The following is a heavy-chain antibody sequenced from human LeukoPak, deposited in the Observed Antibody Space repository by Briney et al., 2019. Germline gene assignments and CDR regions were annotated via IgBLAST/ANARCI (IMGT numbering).Heavy chain of an antibody. V-gene: IGHV3-30*02. CDR1: GFTFSSYG. D-gene: IGHD3-10*01. CDR3: AKDPEAVGWFGELSTPY. Sequence: GGSLRLSCAASGFTFSSYGMHWVRQAPGKGLEWVAFVRYDGSNKYYADSVKGRFTISRDNSKNTLYLQMNSLRAEDTAVYYCAKDPEAVGWFGELSTPYWGRGTLVTVSS. J-gene: IGHJ4*02. CDR2: VRYDGSNK.